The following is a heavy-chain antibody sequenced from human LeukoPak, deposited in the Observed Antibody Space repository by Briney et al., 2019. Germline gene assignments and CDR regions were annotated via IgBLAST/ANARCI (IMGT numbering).Heavy chain of an antibody. J-gene: IGHJ4*02. Sequence: ASVKVSCKASGYTFTSYYMHGVRQAPGQGPEWMGIINPSGGSTSYAQKFQGRVTMTRDTSTSTVYMELSSLRSEDTAVYYCARDLGGNDLALDYWGQGTLVTVSS. D-gene: IGHD1-1*01. V-gene: IGHV1-46*01. CDR1: GYTFTSYY. CDR3: ARDLGGNDLALDY. CDR2: INPSGGST.